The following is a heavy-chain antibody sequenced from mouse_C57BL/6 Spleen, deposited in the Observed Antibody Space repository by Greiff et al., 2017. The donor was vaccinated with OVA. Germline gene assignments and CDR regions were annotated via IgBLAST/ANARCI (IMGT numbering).Heavy chain of an antibody. CDR1: GYTFTSYW. CDR2: IYPGSGST. V-gene: IGHV1-55*01. J-gene: IGHJ2*01. CDR3: ARRGDYYSNHHYFDY. Sequence: VQLQQSGAELVKPGASVKMSCKASGYTFTSYWITWVKQRPGQGLEWIGDIYPGSGSTNYNEKFKSKATLTVDTSSSTAYMQLSSLTSEDSAVYYGARRGDYYSNHHYFDYWGQGTTLTVSS. D-gene: IGHD2-5*01.